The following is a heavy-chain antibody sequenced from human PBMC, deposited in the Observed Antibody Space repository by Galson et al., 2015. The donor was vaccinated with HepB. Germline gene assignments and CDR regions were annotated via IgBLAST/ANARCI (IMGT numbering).Heavy chain of an antibody. CDR2: IKAKRDNYAT. CDR1: GFTFSDSP. Sequence: SLRLSCAASGFTFSDSPIHWVREVSGKGLEWVGRIKAKRDNYATEYGASVKGRFTISRDDSNNMAYLQMKNLKTEDTALYFCTRLLTPNPDALDIWGQGTMVTVSS. D-gene: IGHD1-26*01. CDR3: TRLLTPNPDALDI. J-gene: IGHJ3*02. V-gene: IGHV3-73*01.